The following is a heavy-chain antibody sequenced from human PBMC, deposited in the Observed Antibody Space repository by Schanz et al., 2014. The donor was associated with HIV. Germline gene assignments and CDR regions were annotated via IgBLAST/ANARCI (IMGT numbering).Heavy chain of an antibody. J-gene: IGHJ4*02. Sequence: QVHLVQSGAEVKKPGSSVTVSCKPSGGTFSTYAVSWVRQAPGQGLEWMGWMNPNSGNTGYAQKFQGRVTMTRNTSINTAYMELSSLRSEDTAVYYCARGRFCSGGSCYHDYWGQGTLVTVSP. CDR2: MNPNSGNT. D-gene: IGHD2-15*01. CDR1: GGTFSTYA. V-gene: IGHV1-8*02. CDR3: ARGRFCSGGSCYHDY.